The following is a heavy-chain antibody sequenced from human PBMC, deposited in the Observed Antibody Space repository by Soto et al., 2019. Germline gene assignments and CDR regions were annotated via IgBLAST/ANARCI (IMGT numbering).Heavy chain of an antibody. CDR1: GGTFSSYA. D-gene: IGHD3-10*01. CDR2: IIPIFGTA. Sequence: PVKVSCKASGGTFSSYAISWVRQAPGQGLEWMGGIIPIFGTANYAQKFQGRVTITADKSTSTAYMELSSLRSEDTAVYYCARKRGYLGYYYGMDVWGQGTTVTVSS. CDR3: ARKRGYLGYYYGMDV. V-gene: IGHV1-69*06. J-gene: IGHJ6*02.